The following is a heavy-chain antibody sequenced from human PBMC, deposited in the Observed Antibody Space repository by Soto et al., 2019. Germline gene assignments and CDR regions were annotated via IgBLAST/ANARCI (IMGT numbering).Heavy chain of an antibody. V-gene: IGHV4-39*01. CDR1: GGSISSSSYY. Sequence: QLQLQESGPGLVKPSETLSLTCTVSGGSISSSSYYWGWIRQPPGKGLEWIGSIYCSGSTYYNPSLKSRVTISVDTSKNQFSLKLSSVTAADTAVYYCARHRKSTAYRTLYSSGWYYFDYWGQGTLVTVSS. D-gene: IGHD6-19*01. CDR2: IYCSGST. J-gene: IGHJ4*02. CDR3: ARHRKSTAYRTLYSSGWYYFDY.